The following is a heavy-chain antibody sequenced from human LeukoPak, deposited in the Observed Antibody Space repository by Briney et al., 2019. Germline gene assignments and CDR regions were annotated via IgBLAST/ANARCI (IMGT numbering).Heavy chain of an antibody. J-gene: IGHJ3*02. Sequence: GGSLRLSCAASGFTFSSYGMHWVRQAPGKGLEWVAVIWYDGSNKYYADSVKGRFTISRDNSKNTLYLKMHSLRAEDTAVYYCASFGEAANDAFDIWGQGTMVTVSS. V-gene: IGHV3-33*01. CDR1: GFTFSSYG. D-gene: IGHD2-15*01. CDR2: IWYDGSNK. CDR3: ASFGEAANDAFDI.